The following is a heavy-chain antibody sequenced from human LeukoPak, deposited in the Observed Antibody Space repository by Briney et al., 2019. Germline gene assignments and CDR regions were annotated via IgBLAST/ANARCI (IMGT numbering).Heavy chain of an antibody. V-gene: IGHV3-53*01. D-gene: IGHD6-13*01. J-gene: IGHJ6*03. CDR1: GFTVSSNY. CDR3: ASQRYSSSWYGRWYNYYYYYMDV. Sequence: GGSLRLSCAASGFTVSSNYMSWVRQAPGKGLEWVSVIYSGGSTYYADSVKGRFTISRDNSKNSLYLQMNSLRAEDTAVYYCASQRYSSSWYGRWYNYYYYYMDVGGKGTTVTVS. CDR2: IYSGGST.